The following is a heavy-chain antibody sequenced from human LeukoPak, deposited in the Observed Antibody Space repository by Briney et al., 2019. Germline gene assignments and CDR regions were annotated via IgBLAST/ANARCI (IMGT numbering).Heavy chain of an antibody. Sequence: SETLSLTCTVSGDSVSSGRYYWSWIRQPPGKGLEFIGYVYHTGSTNYTPSLKSRVTISVDTSKNQFSLKLSSVTAADTAVYYCARRDRVAAAGRGWFDPWGQGTLVTVSS. V-gene: IGHV4-61*01. D-gene: IGHD6-13*01. CDR2: VYHTGST. J-gene: IGHJ5*02. CDR1: GDSVSSGRYY. CDR3: ARRDRVAAAGRGWFDP.